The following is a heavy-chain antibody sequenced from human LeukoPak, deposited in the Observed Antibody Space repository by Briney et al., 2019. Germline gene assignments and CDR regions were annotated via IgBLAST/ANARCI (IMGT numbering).Heavy chain of an antibody. D-gene: IGHD1/OR15-1a*01. J-gene: IGHJ6*02. Sequence: GESLRISCKGSGYSFTSYWISLVRQMPGKGLEWRGRIDPSYSYTNYSPSFQGHVTISADKSISTAYLKWSSLKASDTTMYYCARRSITGTDYYYYGMDVWGQGTTVTVSS. CDR3: ARRSITGTDYYYYGMDV. CDR1: GYSFTSYW. CDR2: IDPSYSYT. V-gene: IGHV5-10-1*01.